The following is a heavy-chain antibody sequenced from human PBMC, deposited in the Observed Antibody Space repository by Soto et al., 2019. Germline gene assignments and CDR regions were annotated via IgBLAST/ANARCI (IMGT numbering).Heavy chain of an antibody. CDR2: ISSSSSYI. D-gene: IGHD4-17*01. Sequence: GGSLRLSCAASGFTFSSYSMNWVRQAPGKGLEWVSSISSSSSYIYYADSVKGRFTISRDNAKNSLYLQMNSLRAEDTAVYYCARGVTTLYYMDVWGKGTTVTVSS. CDR1: GFTFSSYS. J-gene: IGHJ6*03. V-gene: IGHV3-21*01. CDR3: ARGVTTLYYMDV.